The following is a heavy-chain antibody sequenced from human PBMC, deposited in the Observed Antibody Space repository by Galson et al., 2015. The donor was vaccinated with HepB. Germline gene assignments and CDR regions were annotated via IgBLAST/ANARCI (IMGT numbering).Heavy chain of an antibody. V-gene: IGHV5-51*01. J-gene: IGHJ6*02. Sequence: QSGAEVKKPGESLKISCKGSGYSFTGYWIGWVRQMPGRGLEWMGIIYPGASNTIYSPSFQGQVTISADKSINTAYLQWSSLKASDTAMYYCARHIFRPGYYYYAMDVWGQGTTVTVSS. CDR3: ARHIFRPGYYYYAMDV. CDR1: GYSFTGYW. CDR2: IYPGASNT.